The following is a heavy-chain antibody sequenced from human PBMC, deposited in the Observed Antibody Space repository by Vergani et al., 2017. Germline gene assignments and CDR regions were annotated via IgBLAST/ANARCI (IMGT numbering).Heavy chain of an antibody. V-gene: IGHV3-23*03. CDR2: IYSGGST. J-gene: IGHJ6*02. D-gene: IGHD2-21*02. Sequence: EVQLLESGGGLVQPGGSLRLSCAASGFTFSSYAMSWVRQAPGKGLEWVSVIYSGGSTYYADSVKGRFTISRDNSKNTLYLQMNSLRAEDTAVYYCARDLAYCGGGCYNYYYYGMDVWGQGTTVTVSS. CDR1: GFTFSSYA. CDR3: ARDLAYCGGGCYNYYYYGMDV.